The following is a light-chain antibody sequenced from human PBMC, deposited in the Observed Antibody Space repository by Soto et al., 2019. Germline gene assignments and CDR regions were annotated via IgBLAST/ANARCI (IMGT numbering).Light chain of an antibody. V-gene: IGLV1-47*01. J-gene: IGLJ7*01. CDR2: TNN. CDR1: SSNIGSNY. Sequence: QSVLTQPPSASGTPGQRVTISCSGSSSNIGSNYVYWYQQLPGTAPKLLIFTNNQPPSGVPDRFSGSKSGTSGSLAISGLRSEDEADYYCAAWDDSLSGAVFGGGTQLTVL. CDR3: AAWDDSLSGAV.